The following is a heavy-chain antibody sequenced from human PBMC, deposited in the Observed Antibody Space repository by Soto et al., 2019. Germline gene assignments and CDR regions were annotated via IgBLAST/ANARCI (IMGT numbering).Heavy chain of an antibody. J-gene: IGHJ6*02. CDR1: GGSISSGDYY. Sequence: PSETLSLTCTVSGGSISSGDYYWSWIRQPPGKGLEWIGYIYYSGSTYYNPSLKSRVTISVDTSKNQFSPKLSSVTAADTAVYYCARDSDTGGVFGNHYYYYGMDVWGQGTTVTVSS. CDR3: ARDSDTGGVFGNHYYYYGMDV. V-gene: IGHV4-30-4*01. D-gene: IGHD3-3*01. CDR2: IYYSGST.